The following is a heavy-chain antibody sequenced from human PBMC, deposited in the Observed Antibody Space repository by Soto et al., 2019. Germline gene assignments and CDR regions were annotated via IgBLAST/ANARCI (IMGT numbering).Heavy chain of an antibody. D-gene: IGHD4-17*01. CDR2: INPSGST. V-gene: IGHV4-34*01. J-gene: IGHJ4*02. Sequence: QVQLQQWGAGLLKPSETLSLTCAVYGGSFSGYYWSWIRQPPGKGLEWIGEINPSGSTNYTPSLKSRVTMSGDTPKNQFSLKLTSVHAADTAVYYCARGRDGGAANWGQGTLFTVSS. CDR1: GGSFSGYY. CDR3: ARGRDGGAAN.